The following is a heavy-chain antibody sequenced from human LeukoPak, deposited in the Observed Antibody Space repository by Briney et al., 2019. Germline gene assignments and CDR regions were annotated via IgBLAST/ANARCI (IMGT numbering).Heavy chain of an antibody. D-gene: IGHD6-6*01. J-gene: IGHJ4*02. V-gene: IGHV3-21*01. CDR3: AEGVAARLGVVY. CDR1: GFTFSSYS. Sequence: KTGGSLRLSCAASGFTFSSYSMNWVRQAPGKGLEWVSSISSSSSYIYYADSVKGRFTISRDNAKNSLYLQMNSLRAEDTAVYYCAEGVAARLGVVYWGQGTLVTVSS. CDR2: ISSSSSYI.